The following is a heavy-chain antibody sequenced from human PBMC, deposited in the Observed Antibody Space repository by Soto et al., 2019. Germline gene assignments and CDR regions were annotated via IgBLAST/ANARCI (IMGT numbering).Heavy chain of an antibody. J-gene: IGHJ4*02. CDR2: INHSGSA. CDR1: GGSFNGYY. Sequence: PSETLSLTCAVYGGSFNGYYWTWIRQPPGKGPEWIGDINHSGSANYNPSLKSRVTISVDTSKNQFSLKLRSVTAADMAVFYCARAPDKYYFDSWGQGTMVTVYS. CDR3: ARAPDKYYFDS. V-gene: IGHV4-34*01.